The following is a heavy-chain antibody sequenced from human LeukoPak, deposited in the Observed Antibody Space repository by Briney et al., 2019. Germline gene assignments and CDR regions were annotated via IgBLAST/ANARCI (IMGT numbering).Heavy chain of an antibody. J-gene: IGHJ4*02. CDR3: ARGPGDRGWRLRAATTKKGFDY. V-gene: IGHV4-34*01. CDR1: GGFFSGYY. Sequence: SETLSLTCAVYGGFFSGYYWSWIRQPPGKGLECIGEINHSGSTNYNPSLKSRVTITVDTPKTQFTLKLSSVTAADTAVYYCARGPGDRGWRLRAATTKKGFDYWGQGTLVTVSS. D-gene: IGHD5-12*01. CDR2: INHSGST.